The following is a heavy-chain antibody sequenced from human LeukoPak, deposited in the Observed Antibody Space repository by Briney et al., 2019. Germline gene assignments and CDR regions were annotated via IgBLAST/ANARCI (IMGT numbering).Heavy chain of an antibody. V-gene: IGHV3-48*01. CDR3: ARRGP. CDR1: GFTFSSYS. J-gene: IGHJ5*02. Sequence: GGSLRLSCAASGFTFSSYSMNWVRQAPGKGLEWVSYISSSSNNIYYADSVRGRFTISRDDAKNSLYLQMDSLRAEDTAVYYCARRGPWGQGTLVTVSS. CDR2: ISSSSNNI.